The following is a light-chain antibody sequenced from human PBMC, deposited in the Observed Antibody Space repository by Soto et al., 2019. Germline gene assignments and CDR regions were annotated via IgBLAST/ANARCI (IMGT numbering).Light chain of an antibody. Sequence: EIVMTQSPATLSVSPGERATLSCRASQSVSSNLAWYQQKPGQAPRLLIYGASTRATGIPARFSGSGSGTEFTLTISSLQSEDFAVYYCQQYNNWLPITFGQGTPWRL. CDR1: QSVSSN. CDR2: GAS. CDR3: QQYNNWLPIT. V-gene: IGKV3-15*01. J-gene: IGKJ5*01.